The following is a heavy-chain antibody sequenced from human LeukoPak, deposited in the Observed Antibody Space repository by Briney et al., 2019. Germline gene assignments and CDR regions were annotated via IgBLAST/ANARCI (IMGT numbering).Heavy chain of an antibody. CDR1: GYTFTGYY. V-gene: IGHV1-2*02. J-gene: IGHJ6*02. CDR3: ARDLVAVHYYDSSAYYYYGMNV. CDR2: INPNSGGT. Sequence: ASVKVSCKASGYTFTGYYMQWVRQAPGQGLEWMGWINPNSGGTNYAQKFQGRVTMTRDTSISTAYMELSRLRSDDTAVYYCARDLVAVHYYDSSAYYYYGMNVWGQATTVTVSS. D-gene: IGHD3-22*01.